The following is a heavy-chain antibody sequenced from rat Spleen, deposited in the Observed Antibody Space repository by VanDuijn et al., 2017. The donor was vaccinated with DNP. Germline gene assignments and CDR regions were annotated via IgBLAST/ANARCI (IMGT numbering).Heavy chain of an antibody. CDR3: ARWNIGTSTLDY. J-gene: IGHJ2*01. V-gene: IGHV3-1*01. D-gene: IGHD1-5*01. CDR2: IDYSGST. CDR1: GFSITGYY. Sequence: EVQLQESGPGLVKPSQSLSLTCSVTGFSITGYYWAWIRKLPGNKMEWIGYIDYSGSTGYNPSLKSRISITRYTSKNQFFLQLRSVTTDDTATYYCARWNIGTSTLDYWGQGVMVTVSS.